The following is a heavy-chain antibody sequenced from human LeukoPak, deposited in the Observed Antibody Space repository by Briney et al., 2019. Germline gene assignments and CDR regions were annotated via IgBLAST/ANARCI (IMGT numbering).Heavy chain of an antibody. J-gene: IGHJ3*02. CDR3: ARQDEYCIGGTCYSMAFDI. D-gene: IGHD2-15*01. CDR2: ISQSGST. Sequence: PSETLSLTCVVSGYSITRGNYWGWIRPPPGKGLEWIGSISQSGSTYNNPSLKSRVTILKDTSKNQLSLKLSSVTAADTAVYYCARQDEYCIGGTCYSMAFDIWGQGTMVTVSS. V-gene: IGHV4-38-2*01. CDR1: GYSITRGNY.